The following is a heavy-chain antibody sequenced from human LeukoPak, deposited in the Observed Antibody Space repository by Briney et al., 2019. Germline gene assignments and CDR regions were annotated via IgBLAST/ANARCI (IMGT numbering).Heavy chain of an antibody. J-gene: IGHJ4*02. CDR2: FYWSGST. CDR1: GGSISSYY. CDR3: ARDHGGNTELDF. V-gene: IGHV4-59*12. D-gene: IGHD4-23*01. Sequence: SETLSLTCTVSGGSISSYYWSRIRQPPGKGLEWIGNFYWSGSTNYNPSLKSRVTISADTSKNQFFLKLNSVTAADTAVYYCARDHGGNTELDFWGQGTLVTVSS.